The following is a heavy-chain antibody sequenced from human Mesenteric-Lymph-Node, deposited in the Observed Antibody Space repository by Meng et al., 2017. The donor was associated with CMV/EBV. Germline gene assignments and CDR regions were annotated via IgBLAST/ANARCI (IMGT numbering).Heavy chain of an antibody. Sequence: GESLKISCAASGFTFSDYYMSWIRQAPGKGLEWVSYISSSGSTIYYADSVKGRFTISRDNAKNSLYLQMNSLRAEDTAVYYCARDGGLGYYFDYWGQGTLVTVSS. CDR3: ARDGGLGYYFDY. CDR1: GFTFSDYY. D-gene: IGHD3-16*01. V-gene: IGHV3-11*01. J-gene: IGHJ4*02. CDR2: ISSSGSTI.